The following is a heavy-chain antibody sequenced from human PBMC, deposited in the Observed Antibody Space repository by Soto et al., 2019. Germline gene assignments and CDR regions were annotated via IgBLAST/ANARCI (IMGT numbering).Heavy chain of an antibody. J-gene: IGHJ3*01. D-gene: IGHD2-2*01. CDR2: IIPMLTVT. V-gene: IGHV1-69*02. CDR1: GGTFSTYT. CDR3: SIGSWSAETFDV. Sequence: QVRLEQSGAEVKKPGSSVKVSSKAAGGTFSTYTLIWVRQAPGQGLEWMGRIIPMLTVTNSAQKFQGRVTLTADKSTSTAFMELTSLTSDDTAVYYCSIGSWSAETFDVWGQGTMVTVSS.